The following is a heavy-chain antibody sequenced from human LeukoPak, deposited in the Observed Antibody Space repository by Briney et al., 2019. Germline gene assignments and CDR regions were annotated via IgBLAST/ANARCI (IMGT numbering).Heavy chain of an antibody. CDR1: GFTFSSYA. CDR2: ISYDGSNK. J-gene: IGHJ4*02. Sequence: GGSLRLSCAASGFTFSSYAMHWVRQAPGKGLEWVAVISYDGSNKYYADSVKGRFTISRDNSKNTLYLQMNSLRAEDTAVYYCARGKRGPIITMVRGVKMFIDYWGQGTLVTVSS. D-gene: IGHD3-10*01. CDR3: ARGKRGPIITMVRGVKMFIDY. V-gene: IGHV3-30*04.